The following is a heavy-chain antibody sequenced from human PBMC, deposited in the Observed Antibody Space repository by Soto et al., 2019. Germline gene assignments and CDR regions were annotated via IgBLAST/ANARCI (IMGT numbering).Heavy chain of an antibody. Sequence: GSLRLSCAASGFTFSNAWMNWVRQAPGKGLEWVGRIKAKTHGGTINYAAPVKGRFTISRDDSKDTLYLQMSSLKTEDTAVYYCTTENYYYMDVWGKGTTVTVSS. CDR3: TTENYYYMDV. CDR1: GFTFSNAW. CDR2: IKAKTHGGTI. V-gene: IGHV3-15*01. J-gene: IGHJ6*03.